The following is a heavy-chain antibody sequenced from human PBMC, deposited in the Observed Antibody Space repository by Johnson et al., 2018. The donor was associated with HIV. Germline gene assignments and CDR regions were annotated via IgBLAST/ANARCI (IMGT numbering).Heavy chain of an antibody. V-gene: IGHV3-20*04. CDR2: INWNGGST. Sequence: VQLVESGGGLVQPGRSLRLSCAASGFTFDDYGMSWVRQAPGKGLEWVSGINWNGGSTGYADSVKGRFTISRDNSKNTLYLKMNSLRAEDTAVYYGAITAADDAFDICGQGTMVTVSS. CDR1: GFTFDDYG. J-gene: IGHJ3*02. D-gene: IGHD6-13*01. CDR3: AITAADDAFDI.